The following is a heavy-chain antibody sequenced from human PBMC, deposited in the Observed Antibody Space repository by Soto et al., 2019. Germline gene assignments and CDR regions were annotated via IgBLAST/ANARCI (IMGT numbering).Heavy chain of an antibody. D-gene: IGHD1-26*01. J-gene: IGHJ5*02. V-gene: IGHV4-61*01. CDR3: ARDPEVGGSSGWFDP. CDR1: GGSVSSGSYY. Sequence: QVQLQESGPGLVKPSETLSLTCTVSGGSVSSGSYYWGWIWQPPGKGLEWIGYIYYSGSTNYNPSLKSRVTISVDTSKNQFSLKLSSVTAADTAVYYCARDPEVGGSSGWFDPWGQGTLVTVSS. CDR2: IYYSGST.